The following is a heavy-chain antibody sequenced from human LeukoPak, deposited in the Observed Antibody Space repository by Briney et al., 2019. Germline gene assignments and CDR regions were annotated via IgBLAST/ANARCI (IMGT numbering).Heavy chain of an antibody. CDR1: GFTFSNYG. V-gene: IGHV3-23*01. CDR2: ISYSGDST. Sequence: GGSLRLSCAASGFTFSNYGMSWVRQAPGKGLEWVSVISYSGDSTYYADSVKGRFTISRDNSKNTLYLQMNSLRAEDTAVYYCATQSSISFYYMDAWGKGTTVTISS. J-gene: IGHJ6*03. CDR3: ATQSSISFYYMDA. D-gene: IGHD2-2*01.